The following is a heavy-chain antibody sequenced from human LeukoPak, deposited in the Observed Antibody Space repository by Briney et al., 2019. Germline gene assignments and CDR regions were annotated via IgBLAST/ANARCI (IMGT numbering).Heavy chain of an antibody. CDR3: ARNSSSGFFDY. V-gene: IGHV4-38-2*01. CDR1: GYSIRNGDY. J-gene: IGHJ4*02. D-gene: IGHD6-6*01. Sequence: SETLSLTCVVSGYSIRNGDYWGWIRQSPGKGLEWIAGMYNSVSIHYNPSLKSRVTILVDTSKNEFSLKMRSVTAADTAVYYCARNSSSGFFDYWGQGTLATVSS. CDR2: MYNSVSI.